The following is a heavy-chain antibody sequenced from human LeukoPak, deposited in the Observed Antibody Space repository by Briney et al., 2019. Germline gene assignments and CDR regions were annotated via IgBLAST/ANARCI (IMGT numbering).Heavy chain of an antibody. D-gene: IGHD4-17*01. J-gene: IGHJ5*02. Sequence: PSETLSLTCTVSGGSISSYYWNWIRQPPGKGLEWIGYIYYSGSTNYNPSLKSRVTISVDMSKNHFSLKLRSVTAEDTAVYYCARGATTVTTWFDPWGQGTLVTVSS. CDR3: ARGATTVTTWFDP. CDR2: IYYSGST. CDR1: GGSISSYY. V-gene: IGHV4-59*01.